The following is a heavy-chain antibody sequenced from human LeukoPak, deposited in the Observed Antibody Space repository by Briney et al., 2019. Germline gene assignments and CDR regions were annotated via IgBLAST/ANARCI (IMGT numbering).Heavy chain of an antibody. Sequence: PSETLSLTCAVYGGSFSGYYWSWIRQPPGKGLEWIGEINHSGSTNYNPSLKSRVTISVDTSKNQFSLKLSSVTAADTAVYYCARDLLATVTFQPPWFDPWGQGTLVTVSS. CDR2: INHSGST. J-gene: IGHJ5*02. V-gene: IGHV4-34*01. D-gene: IGHD4-17*01. CDR3: ARDLLATVTFQPPWFDP. CDR1: GGSFSGYY.